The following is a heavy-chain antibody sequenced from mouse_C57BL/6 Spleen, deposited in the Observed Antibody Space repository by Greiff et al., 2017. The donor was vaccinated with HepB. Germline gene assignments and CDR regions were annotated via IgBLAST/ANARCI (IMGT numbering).Heavy chain of an antibody. J-gene: IGHJ3*01. CDR2: IDPETGGT. D-gene: IGHD2-4*01. V-gene: IGHV1-15*01. CDR1: GYTFTDYE. CDR3: TRFYYDYDVFLAD. Sequence: QVQLQQSGAELVRPGASVTLSCKASGYTFTDYEMHWVKQTPVHGLEWIGAIDPETGGTAYNQKFKGKAILTADKSSSTAYMELRSLTSEDSAVYYCTRFYYDYDVFLADWGQGTLVTVSA.